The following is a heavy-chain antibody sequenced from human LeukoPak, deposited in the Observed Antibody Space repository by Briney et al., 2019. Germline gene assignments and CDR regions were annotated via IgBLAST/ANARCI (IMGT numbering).Heavy chain of an antibody. J-gene: IGHJ3*02. CDR2: IYYSGST. CDR3: ARDSRIAVAGRVAFDI. V-gene: IGHV4-61*08. D-gene: IGHD6-19*01. CDR1: GGSISSDDYC. Sequence: PETLSLTCSVSGGSISSDDYCWNWIRQHPGKGLEWIGYIYYSGSTNHNPSLKSRVTISVDTSKNQFSLKLSSVTAADTAVYYCARDSRIAVAGRVAFDIWGQGTMVTVSS.